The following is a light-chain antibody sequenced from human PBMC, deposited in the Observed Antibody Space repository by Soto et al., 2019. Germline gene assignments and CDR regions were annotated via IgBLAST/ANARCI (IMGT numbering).Light chain of an antibody. Sequence: DIQMTQSPSTLSASVGDRVTITCRASQSISSWLAWYQQKPGKAPKLLIYDASRLESGVPSRFSGSGSGTEFTLTISSLQPDDFATYYCQQYNSFLLTFGGGTKVDIK. J-gene: IGKJ4*01. CDR2: DAS. CDR1: QSISSW. CDR3: QQYNSFLLT. V-gene: IGKV1-5*01.